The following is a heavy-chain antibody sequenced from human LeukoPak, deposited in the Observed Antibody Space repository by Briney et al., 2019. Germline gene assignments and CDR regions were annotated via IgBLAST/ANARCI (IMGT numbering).Heavy chain of an antibody. J-gene: IGHJ4*02. CDR1: GFTFSSYW. D-gene: IGHD4-17*01. V-gene: IGHV3-74*01. Sequence: QPGGSLRLSCAASGFTFSSYWMHWVRQAPGKGLVWVSRINSDGSSTSYADSVKGRFTISRDNAKNTLYLQMNSLRAEDTAVYYCANAPLQPNDYGDYVCDYWGQGTLVTVSS. CDR2: INSDGSST. CDR3: ANAPLQPNDYGDYVCDY.